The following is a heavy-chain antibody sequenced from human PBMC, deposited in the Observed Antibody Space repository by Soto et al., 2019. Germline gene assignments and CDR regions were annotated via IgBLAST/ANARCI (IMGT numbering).Heavy chain of an antibody. CDR1: GGTFSSYA. CDR3: AILEGYCSSTSCYGGDY. Sequence: QVQLVQSGAEVKKPGSSVKVSCKASGGTFSSYAISWVRQAPGQGLEWMGGIIPIFGTANYAQKFQGRVTITADESTSTADIELSSLRSEDTAVYYSAILEGYCSSTSCYGGDYWCQGTLVTVSS. J-gene: IGHJ4*02. V-gene: IGHV1-69*01. CDR2: IIPIFGTA. D-gene: IGHD2-2*01.